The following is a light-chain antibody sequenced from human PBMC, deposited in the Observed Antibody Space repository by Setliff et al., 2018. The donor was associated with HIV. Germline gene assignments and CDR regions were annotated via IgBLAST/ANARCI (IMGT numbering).Light chain of an antibody. Sequence: QSVLTQPASVSGSPGQSITISCTGTSSDVGGYNYVSWYQQHPGKVPKLMIYEVSNRPSGVSNRFSGSKSGNTASLTISGLQAEDEAYYYCMSYTSSSTLVFGTGTRSPS. V-gene: IGLV2-14*01. CDR3: MSYTSSSTLV. CDR1: SSDVGGYNY. J-gene: IGLJ1*01. CDR2: EVS.